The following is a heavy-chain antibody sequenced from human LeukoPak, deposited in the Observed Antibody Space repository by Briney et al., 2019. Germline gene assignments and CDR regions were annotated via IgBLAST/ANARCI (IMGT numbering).Heavy chain of an antibody. J-gene: IGHJ6*03. CDR1: GFTFSSYA. CDR2: ISDSGGST. Sequence: GGSLRLSCAASGFTFSSYAMSWVRQAPGKGLEWVSAISDSGGSTHYADSVTGRFTISRDNSKNTLYLKMNSLRAEDTAVYYCAPIGPSYYYYMDVWGKGTTVTVSS. CDR3: APIGPSYYYYMDV. V-gene: IGHV3-23*01.